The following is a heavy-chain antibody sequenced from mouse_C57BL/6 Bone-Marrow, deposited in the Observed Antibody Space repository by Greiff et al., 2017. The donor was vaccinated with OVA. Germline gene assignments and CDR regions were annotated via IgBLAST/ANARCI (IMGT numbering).Heavy chain of an antibody. CDR1: GFTFSSYA. CDR3: TRDGNYLLAY. CDR2: ISSGGDYI. D-gene: IGHD2-1*01. V-gene: IGHV5-9-1*02. Sequence: EVKLQESGEGLVKPGGSLKLSCAASGFTFSSYAMSWVRQTPEKRLEWVAYISSGGDYIYYADTVKGRFNISRDNARNTLNLQMGDVKFEDTAMYYCTRDGNYLLAYWGQGTLVTVSA. J-gene: IGHJ3*01.